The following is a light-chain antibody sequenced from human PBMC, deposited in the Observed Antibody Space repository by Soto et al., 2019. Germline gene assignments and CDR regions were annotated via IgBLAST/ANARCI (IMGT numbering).Light chain of an antibody. CDR2: DAS. Sequence: EIELTQSPATLSVSAGERGTLTCRASQSVSSYLAWYQQKPGQAPKLLIYDASTLPTGVPSRFSGSGSGTDFTLTISSLQPEDFAIYYCQQRDSTPWTFGEGTKVDIK. V-gene: IGKV3-11*01. CDR1: QSVSSY. J-gene: IGKJ1*01. CDR3: QQRDSTPWT.